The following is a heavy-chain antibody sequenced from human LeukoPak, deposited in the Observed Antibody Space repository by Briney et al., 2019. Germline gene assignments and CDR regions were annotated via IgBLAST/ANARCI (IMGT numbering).Heavy chain of an antibody. Sequence: PGGSLRLSCAASGFIFSDYYMSWVRQAPGKGLEWLSYVSSSGIIEDYADSVKGRFTIPRDNAKNSLYLQMNSLRAEDTAVYYCAREMYYYDSSGYSIPPLPLDYWGQGTLVTVSS. CDR3: AREMYYYDSSGYSIPPLPLDY. V-gene: IGHV3-11*04. J-gene: IGHJ4*02. D-gene: IGHD3-22*01. CDR1: GFIFSDYY. CDR2: VSSSGIIE.